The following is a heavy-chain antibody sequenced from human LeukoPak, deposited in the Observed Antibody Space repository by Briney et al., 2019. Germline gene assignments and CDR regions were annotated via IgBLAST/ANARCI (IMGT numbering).Heavy chain of an antibody. Sequence: GGSLRLSCAVSGFTFSKFWMHWVRQAPGKGLEWVANIKQDGSVKYYVDSVKGRSTISRDNAKNSLFLQMNSLRVEDSAVYYCAASRSLDRSLDYWGQGTLVTVSS. CDR3: AASRSLDRSLDY. D-gene: IGHD3-9*01. J-gene: IGHJ4*02. V-gene: IGHV3-7*01. CDR1: GFTFSKFW. CDR2: IKQDGSVK.